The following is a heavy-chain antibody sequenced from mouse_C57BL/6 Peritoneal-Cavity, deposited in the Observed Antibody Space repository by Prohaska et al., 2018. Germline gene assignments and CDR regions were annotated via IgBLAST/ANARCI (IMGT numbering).Heavy chain of an antibody. CDR1: GFSLISYG. Sequence: QVQLKQSGPGLVQPSQSLSITCTVSGFSLISYGVHWVRQSPGKGLEWVGGVWSGGSTDYNEAYKSRRSISKDNYKSQVFFKMNSRQADDTAIYYCDRNLRPYAMDYWGQGTSVTVSS. CDR3: DRNLRPYAMDY. J-gene: IGHJ4*01. V-gene: IGHV2-2*01. CDR2: VWSGGST.